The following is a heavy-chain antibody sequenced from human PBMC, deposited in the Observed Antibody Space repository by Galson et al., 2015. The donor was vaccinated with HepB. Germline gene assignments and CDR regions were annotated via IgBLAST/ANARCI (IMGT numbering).Heavy chain of an antibody. CDR3: ARVRGIAAAGTAFDI. Sequence: SVKVSCKASGYTFTSYAMHWVRQAPGQRLEWMGWINAGNGNTKYSQKFQGRVTITRDTSASTAYMELSSLRSEDTAVYYCARVRGIAAAGTAFDIWGQGTMVTVSS. J-gene: IGHJ3*02. V-gene: IGHV1-3*01. D-gene: IGHD6-13*01. CDR2: INAGNGNT. CDR1: GYTFTSYA.